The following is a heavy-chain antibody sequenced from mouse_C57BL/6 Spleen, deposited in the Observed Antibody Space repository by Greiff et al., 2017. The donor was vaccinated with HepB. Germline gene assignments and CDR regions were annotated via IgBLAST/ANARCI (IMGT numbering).Heavy chain of an antibody. CDR3: ARGTTAYWYFDV. Sequence: QVQLQQPGAELVKPGASVKLSCKASGYTFTSYWMHWVKQRPGQGLEWIGEIDPSDSYTNYNQKFKGKSTLTVDKSSSTAYMQLSSLTSEDSAVYYGARGTTAYWYFDVWGTGTTVTVSS. D-gene: IGHD1-2*01. CDR1: GYTFTSYW. V-gene: IGHV1-69*01. J-gene: IGHJ1*03. CDR2: IDPSDSYT.